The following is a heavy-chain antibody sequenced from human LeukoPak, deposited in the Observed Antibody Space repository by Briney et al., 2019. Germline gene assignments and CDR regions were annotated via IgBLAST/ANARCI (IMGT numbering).Heavy chain of an antibody. CDR1: GYSFTNYW. CDR3: ARRASCINGVCEYYDS. Sequence: GGSLKISCKGSGYSFTNYWIGWVRQMPGKGLEGMGINYPCDSDTRYSPSFQGQVTISADKSINTAYLQWNSLKASDTAMYFCARRASCINGVCEYYDSWGQGTLVTVSS. D-gene: IGHD2-8*01. V-gene: IGHV5-51*01. CDR2: NYPCDSDT. J-gene: IGHJ4*02.